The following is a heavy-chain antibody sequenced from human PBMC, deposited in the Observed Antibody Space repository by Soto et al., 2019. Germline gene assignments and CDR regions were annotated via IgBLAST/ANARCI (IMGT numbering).Heavy chain of an antibody. V-gene: IGHV1-18*01. CDR3: ARAPFCSGGSCYRFNWFDP. D-gene: IGHD2-15*01. J-gene: IGHJ5*02. CDR2: ISAYNGNK. Sequence: ASVKVSCKASGYTSTSYGISWVRQAPGQGLEWMGWISAYNGNKNYAQKLQGRVTMPTATSTSTVYMELRSLRSDDTAVYFCARAPFCSGGSCYRFNWFDPWGQGTLVTVSS. CDR1: GYTSTSYG.